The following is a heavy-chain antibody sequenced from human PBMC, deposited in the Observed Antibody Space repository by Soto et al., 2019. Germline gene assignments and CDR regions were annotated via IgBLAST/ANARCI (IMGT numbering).Heavy chain of an antibody. Sequence: ESGGGVVQPGRSLRLSCAASGFTFSSYAMHWVRQAPGKGLEWVAVISYDGSNKYYADSVKGRFTISRDNSKNTLYLQMNSLRAEDTAVYYCARDRVTPVEYGMDVWGQGTTVTVSS. V-gene: IGHV3-30-3*01. CDR2: ISYDGSNK. CDR3: ARDRVTPVEYGMDV. CDR1: GFTFSSYA. J-gene: IGHJ6*02. D-gene: IGHD4-17*01.